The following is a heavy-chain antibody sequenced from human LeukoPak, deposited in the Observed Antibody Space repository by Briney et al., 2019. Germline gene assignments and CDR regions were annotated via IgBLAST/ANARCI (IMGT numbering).Heavy chain of an antibody. J-gene: IGHJ4*02. CDR2: IYYSGST. D-gene: IGHD2-2*01. V-gene: IGHV4-59*01. CDR3: ARGRYCSSTSCYDY. Sequence: KPSETLSLTCTVSGGSISSYYWSWIRQPPGKGLEWIGYIYYSGSTNYNPSLKSRVTISVDTSKNQFSLKLSSVTAADTAVYYCARGRYCSSTSCYDYWGQGTLVTVSS. CDR1: GGSISSYY.